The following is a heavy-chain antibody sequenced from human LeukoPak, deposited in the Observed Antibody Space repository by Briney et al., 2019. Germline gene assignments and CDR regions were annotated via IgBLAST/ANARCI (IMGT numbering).Heavy chain of an antibody. J-gene: IGHJ5*02. CDR2: IKPSGGST. Sequence: ASVKISCKASGYTCTSYYMHCVRRALGQGLEGMGIIKPSGGSTSYAQKFQGRVTMTRDMSTCTVYMELSRLRSEDTAVYYCARDKVEAGLYLAWFDRWGQGTLVTV. V-gene: IGHV1-46*01. CDR1: GYTCTSYY. D-gene: IGHD2-15*01. CDR3: ARDKVEAGLYLAWFDR.